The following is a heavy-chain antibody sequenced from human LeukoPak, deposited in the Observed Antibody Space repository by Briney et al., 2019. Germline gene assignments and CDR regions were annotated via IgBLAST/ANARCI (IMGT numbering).Heavy chain of an antibody. V-gene: IGHV4-34*01. J-gene: IGHJ1*01. CDR2: INHSGST. CDR1: GGSFSDYY. D-gene: IGHD6-13*01. CDR3: ARGLDSSSWYLSAEYFQH. Sequence: SETLSLTCAVYGGSFSDYYWSWIRQPPGKGLVWIGEINHSGSTNYNPSLKSRVTISVDTSKNQFSLKLSSVTAADTAVYYCARGLDSSSWYLSAEYFQHWGQGTLVTVSS.